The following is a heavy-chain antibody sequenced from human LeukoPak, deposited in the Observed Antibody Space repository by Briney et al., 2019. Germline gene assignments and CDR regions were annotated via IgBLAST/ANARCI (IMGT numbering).Heavy chain of an antibody. CDR2: INDSGST. CDR1: GDSLSGYY. D-gene: IGHD1-14*01. V-gene: IGHV4-34*01. Sequence: SETLSLTCGVSGDSLSGYYWSWIRQSPGKGLEWMAEINDSGSTNFNPSLKSRLRISLDASKNQFSLTLSSVTAADTAVYYCARRVRYYYFYMDVWGNGTTVTVSS. J-gene: IGHJ6*03. CDR3: ARRVRYYYFYMDV.